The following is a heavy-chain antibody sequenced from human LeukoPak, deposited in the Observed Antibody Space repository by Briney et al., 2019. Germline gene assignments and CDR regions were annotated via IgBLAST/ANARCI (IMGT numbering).Heavy chain of an antibody. CDR2: ISSDGSDK. CDR3: AKGARGVIAYYFDY. J-gene: IGHJ4*02. D-gene: IGHD3-10*01. CDR1: GFTFSSYV. V-gene: IGHV3-30*18. Sequence: GGSLRLSCAASGFTFSSYVMHWVRQAPGKGLEWVAVISSDGSDKYYADSGKGRFTISRDNSKNQLYLQMNSLRAEDTAVYYCAKGARGVIAYYFDYWGQGTLVTVSS.